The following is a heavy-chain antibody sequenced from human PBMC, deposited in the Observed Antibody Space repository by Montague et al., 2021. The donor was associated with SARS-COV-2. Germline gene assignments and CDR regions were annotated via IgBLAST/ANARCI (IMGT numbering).Heavy chain of an antibody. J-gene: IGHJ4*02. CDR3: ARHGGHSYAHCAY. V-gene: IGHV4-39*01. Sequence: STYYNASLRSRVTISVYTSKNQFSLKLTSVTAADTAVYYCARHGGHSYAHCAYWGQGTLVIVSS. CDR2: ST. D-gene: IGHD5-18*01.